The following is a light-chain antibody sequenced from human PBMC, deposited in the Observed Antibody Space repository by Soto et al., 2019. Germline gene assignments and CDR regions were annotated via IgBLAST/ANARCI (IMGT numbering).Light chain of an antibody. V-gene: IGKV1-5*03. CDR3: QQYRT. CDR1: QGISSW. Sequence: DIQMTQSPSSLSASVGDRVTISCRGSQGISSWLAWYQQKPGKAPRLLIYKASSLASGVPSRFSGSGSGTEFTLTISSLQPDAFATYYCQQYRTLGQGTKVDIK. CDR2: KAS. J-gene: IGKJ1*01.